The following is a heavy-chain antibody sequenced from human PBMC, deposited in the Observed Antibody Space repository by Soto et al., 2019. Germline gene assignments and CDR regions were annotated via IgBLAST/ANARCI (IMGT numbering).Heavy chain of an antibody. CDR3: AKGFGNYWAFDY. Sequence: PSETLSLTSTVSGGSISSGGYYWSWIRQHPGKGLEWIGYIYYSGSTYYNPSLKSRVTISVDTSKNQFSLKLSSVTAADTAVYYCAKGFGNYWAFDYWGQGTLVTVSS. D-gene: IGHD1-26*01. J-gene: IGHJ4*02. V-gene: IGHV4-31*03. CDR1: GGSISSGGYY. CDR2: IYYSGST.